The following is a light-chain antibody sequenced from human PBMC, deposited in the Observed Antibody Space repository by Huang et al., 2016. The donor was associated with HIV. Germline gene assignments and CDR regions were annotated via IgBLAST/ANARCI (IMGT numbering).Light chain of an antibody. CDR1: QNVRNK. J-gene: IGKJ4*01. CDR3: QQYDKWPPGLT. V-gene: IGKV3D-15*01. Sequence: EIKMTQSPATLSVSLGGRVTLSCRATQNVRNKVAWYQQKTGQAPRLLIYGTSTSASGFPARFSGSGSGTEFTLTISGLQSEDFAIYYCQQYDKWPPGLTFGGGTKVEI. CDR2: GTS.